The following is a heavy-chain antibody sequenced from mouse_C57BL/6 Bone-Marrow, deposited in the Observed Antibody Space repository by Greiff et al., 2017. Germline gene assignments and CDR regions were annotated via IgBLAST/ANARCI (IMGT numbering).Heavy chain of an antibody. V-gene: IGHV1-39*01. CDR1: GYSFTDYN. CDR3: ARMGYVSTAYAIDY. D-gene: IGHD1-1*01. J-gene: IGHJ4*01. Sequence: VQLQQSGPELVKPGASVKLSCTASGYSFTDYNMNWVKQSNGKSLEWIAVINTSYGNICYNQKFKGQATLTVDKSSSTAYMQLNSLTSEDSAVYYCARMGYVSTAYAIDYWGQGTSVTVSS. CDR2: INTSYGNI.